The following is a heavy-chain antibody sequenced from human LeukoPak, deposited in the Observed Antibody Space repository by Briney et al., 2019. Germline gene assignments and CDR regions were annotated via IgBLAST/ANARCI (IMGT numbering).Heavy chain of an antibody. V-gene: IGHV1-46*01. D-gene: IGHD3-10*01. CDR1: GYTFTSYY. CDR3: ARGLWFGELSMVWFDP. CDR2: INPSGGST. J-gene: IGHJ5*02. Sequence: ASVKVSCKASGYTFTSYYMHWVRQAPGQGLEWMGIINPSGGSTSYAQKFQGRVTMTRDTSISTAYMELSRLRSDDTAVYYCARGLWFGELSMVWFDPWGQGTLVTVSS.